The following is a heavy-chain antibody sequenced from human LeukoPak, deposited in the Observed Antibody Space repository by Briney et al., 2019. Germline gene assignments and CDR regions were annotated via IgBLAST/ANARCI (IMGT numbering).Heavy chain of an antibody. CDR1: AGSISSGGYP. V-gene: IGHV4-30-2*01. CDR2: IYHSGNT. D-gene: IGHD3-22*01. Sequence: PSETLSLTCAVSAGSISSGGYPWSWIRQPPGKGLEWIAYIYHSGNTYYNPSLESRATISEDRSKNQLSLKLSSVTAADTAVYYCARGGRSGSYGLDVWGQGTTVTVSS. J-gene: IGHJ6*02. CDR3: ARGGRSGSYGLDV.